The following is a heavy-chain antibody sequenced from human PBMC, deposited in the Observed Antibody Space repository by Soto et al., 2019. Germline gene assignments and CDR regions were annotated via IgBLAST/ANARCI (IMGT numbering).Heavy chain of an antibody. CDR1: GVSISGSY. D-gene: IGHD2-2*01. J-gene: IGHJ6*02. CDR3: AREASFLGDYGMDV. Sequence: PSETLSLTCNVSGVSISGSYWTWIRQPPGKGLEWIGYIYYSGSTNYNPSLKSRVTISVDTSKNQFSLKLSSVTAADTAVYYCAREASFLGDYGMDVWGQGTTVTVSS. CDR2: IYYSGST. V-gene: IGHV4-59*01.